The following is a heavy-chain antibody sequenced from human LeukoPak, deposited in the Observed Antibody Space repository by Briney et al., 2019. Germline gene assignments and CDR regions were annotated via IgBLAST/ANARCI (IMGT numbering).Heavy chain of an antibody. Sequence: ASVKVSCKASGYTFTGYYMHWVRQAPGQGLEWMGWINPNSGGTNYAQKFQGRVTMTRDTSTSTVYMELSSLRSEDTAVYYCANTYYYDSSGYYALDYWGQGTLVTVSS. CDR1: GYTFTGYY. CDR2: INPNSGGT. V-gene: IGHV1-2*02. J-gene: IGHJ4*02. D-gene: IGHD3-22*01. CDR3: ANTYYYDSSGYYALDY.